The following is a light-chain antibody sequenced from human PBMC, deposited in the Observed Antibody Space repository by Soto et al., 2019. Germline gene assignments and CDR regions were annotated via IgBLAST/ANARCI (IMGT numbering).Light chain of an antibody. V-gene: IGKV1-39*01. CDR1: QSISSY. Sequence: DIQMPQSPSSLSASVGDRVTITCRASQSISSYLNWYQHKPVKAPKLLIYAASSLQSGVPSRFSGSGSGTDFALTISSLQPEDFATYYCQQSYSTPPLTFGGGTKVDI. CDR3: QQSYSTPPLT. J-gene: IGKJ4*01. CDR2: AAS.